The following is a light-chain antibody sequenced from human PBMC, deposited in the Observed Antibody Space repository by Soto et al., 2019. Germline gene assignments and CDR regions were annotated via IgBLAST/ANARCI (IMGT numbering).Light chain of an antibody. CDR3: QQYGSSPRT. J-gene: IGKJ4*01. CDR2: GAS. Sequence: EIVLTQSPGTLSLSTGERATLSCRASQSVSSSYLAWYQQKPGQAPRLHIYGASNRANVMPAKFSGSGSGTDYTCTISRLEGEDFAVYYCQQYGSSPRTFGGGTKVEIK. V-gene: IGKV3-20*01. CDR1: QSVSSSY.